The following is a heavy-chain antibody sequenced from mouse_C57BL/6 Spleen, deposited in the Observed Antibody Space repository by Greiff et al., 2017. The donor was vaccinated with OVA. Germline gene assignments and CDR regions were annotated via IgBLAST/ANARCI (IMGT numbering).Heavy chain of an antibody. Sequence: EVQLQQSGPELVKPGASVKMSCKASGYTFTDYNMHWVKQSHGKSLEWIGYINPNNGGTSYNQKFKGKATLTVNKSSSTAYMELRSLTSEDSAVYYCAREPSNYYGSSYAMDYWGQGTTVTVSS. CDR1: GYTFTDYN. V-gene: IGHV1-22*01. CDR2: INPNNGGT. D-gene: IGHD1-1*01. CDR3: AREPSNYYGSSYAMDY. J-gene: IGHJ4*01.